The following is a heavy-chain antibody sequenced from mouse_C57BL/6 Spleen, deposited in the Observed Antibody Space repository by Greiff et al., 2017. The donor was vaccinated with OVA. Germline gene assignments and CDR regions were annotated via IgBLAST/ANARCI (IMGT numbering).Heavy chain of an antibody. V-gene: IGHV1-18*01. CDR1: GYTFTDYN. J-gene: IGHJ2*01. CDR2: INPNNGGT. CDR3: ARRGYDDACDY. Sequence: EVQLQQSGPELVKPGASVKIPCKASGYTFTDYNMDWVKQSHGKSLEWIGDINPNNGGTIYNQKFKGKATLTVDKSSSTAYMELRSLTSEDTAVYYCARRGYDDACDYWGQGTTLTVSS. D-gene: IGHD2-2*01.